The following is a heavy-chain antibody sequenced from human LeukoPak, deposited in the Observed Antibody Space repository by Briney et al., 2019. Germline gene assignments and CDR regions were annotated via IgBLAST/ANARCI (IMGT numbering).Heavy chain of an antibody. D-gene: IGHD2-21*02. Sequence: SETLSLTCTVSGYSISSGYYWGWIRQPPGKGLEWIGSIYHSGSTYYNSSLKSRVTISVDTSKNQFSLKLSSVTAADTAVYYCARDSFLVVVTAIPFDYWGQGTLVTVSS. CDR1: GYSISSGYY. J-gene: IGHJ4*02. CDR3: ARDSFLVVVTAIPFDY. V-gene: IGHV4-38-2*02. CDR2: IYHSGST.